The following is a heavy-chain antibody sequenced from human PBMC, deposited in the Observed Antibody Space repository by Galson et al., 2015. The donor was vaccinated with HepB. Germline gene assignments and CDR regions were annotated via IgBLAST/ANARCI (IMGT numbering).Heavy chain of an antibody. CDR1: GYTFTSYG. Sequence: SVKVSCKASGYTFTSYGISWVRQAPGQGLEWMGWISTYNGDRNYAQKFQDRVTMTTDTSTTTAYMELRSLRGDDTAVYYCARARGLSLDYWGQGTLVTVSS. V-gene: IGHV1-18*04. CDR2: ISTYNGDR. J-gene: IGHJ4*02. CDR3: ARARGLSLDY. D-gene: IGHD3-10*01.